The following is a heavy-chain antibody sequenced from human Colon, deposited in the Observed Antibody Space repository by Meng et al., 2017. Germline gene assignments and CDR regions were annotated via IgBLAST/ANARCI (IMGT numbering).Heavy chain of an antibody. D-gene: IGHD6-19*01. J-gene: IGHJ4*02. CDR1: GFTFSSYA. CDR2: ISGSGGTT. Sequence: GGSLRLSCAASGFTFSSYAMSWVRQAPGKGLEWVSGISGSGGTTNYTDSVKGRFTISRDNSKGTPYLQMNSLGAEDTAVYYCAKDPVMAVVGIFDYWGQGTMVTVSS. CDR3: AKDPVMAVVGIFDY. V-gene: IGHV3-23*01.